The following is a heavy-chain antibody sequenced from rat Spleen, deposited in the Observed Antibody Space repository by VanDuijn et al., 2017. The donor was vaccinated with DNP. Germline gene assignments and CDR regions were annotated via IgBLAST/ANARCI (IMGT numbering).Heavy chain of an antibody. Sequence: EVQLVESGGDLVQPGRSLKLSCVASGFTFNNYWMTWIRQVPGKGLEWFASITSSGSDTYYPDSVKGRFTISRDNAENTVYLQMNSLRSEDMATYYCIRWNSGHFDYWGQGVMVTVSS. J-gene: IGHJ2*01. CDR2: ITSSGSDT. V-gene: IGHV5-31*01. D-gene: IGHD4-3*01. CDR1: GFTFNNYW. CDR3: IRWNSGHFDY.